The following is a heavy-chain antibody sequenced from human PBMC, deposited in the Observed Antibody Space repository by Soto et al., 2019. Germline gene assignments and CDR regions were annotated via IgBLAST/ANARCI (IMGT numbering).Heavy chain of an antibody. V-gene: IGHV4-31*03. J-gene: IGHJ4*02. CDR1: GGSISSGGYY. CDR2: IYYSGST. D-gene: IGHD5-18*01. CDR3: ARVSGERRGYSYGHHYFDY. Sequence: QVQLQESGPGLVKPSQTLSLTCTVSGGSISSGGYYWSWIRQHPGKGLEWIGYIYYSGSTYYNPSLKSRVTISVDTSKNQFSLKLSSVTAADTAVYYCARVSGERRGYSYGHHYFDYWGQGTLVTVSS.